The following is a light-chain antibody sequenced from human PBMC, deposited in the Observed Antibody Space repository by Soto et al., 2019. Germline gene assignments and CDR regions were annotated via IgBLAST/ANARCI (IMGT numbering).Light chain of an antibody. J-gene: IGLJ1*01. CDR2: DVS. CDR1: SSDVGGYNY. CDR3: SSYTTSNTRQIV. Sequence: QSALTQPASVSGSPGGSITISCTGTSSDVGGYNYVSWYQQHPGKAPKFMIYDVSNRPSGVSNRFSGSKSGNTASLTISGLQAEDEADYYCSSYTTSNTRQIVFGTGTKVTVL. V-gene: IGLV2-14*01.